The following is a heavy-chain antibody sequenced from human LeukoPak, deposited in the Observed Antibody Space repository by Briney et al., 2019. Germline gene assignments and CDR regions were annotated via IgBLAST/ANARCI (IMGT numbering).Heavy chain of an antibody. V-gene: IGHV3-33*08. Sequence: GGSLRLSCAASGFTFSTCAMHWVRQAPGKGLEWVAVIWYDGSNKYYADSVKGRFTISRDNSKNTLYLQMNSPRAEDTAVYYCARVRDCSSTSCPIRDYYGMDVWGQGTTVTVSS. D-gene: IGHD2-2*01. CDR3: ARVRDCSSTSCPIRDYYGMDV. CDR2: IWYDGSNK. J-gene: IGHJ6*02. CDR1: GFTFSTCA.